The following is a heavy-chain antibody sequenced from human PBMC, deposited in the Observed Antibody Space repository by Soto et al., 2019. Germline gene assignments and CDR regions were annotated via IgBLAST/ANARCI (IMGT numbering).Heavy chain of an antibody. D-gene: IGHD3-22*01. J-gene: IGHJ4*02. CDR2: IIPIFGTA. V-gene: IGHV1-69*13. CDR3: ASVNYYDSSGYDARFDY. CDR1: GGTFSSYA. Sequence: ASVKVSCKASGGTFSSYAISWVRQAPGQGLEWMGGIIPIFGTANYAQKFQGRVTITADGSTSTAYMELSSLRSEDTAVYYCASVNYYDSSGYDARFDYWGQGTLVTVSS.